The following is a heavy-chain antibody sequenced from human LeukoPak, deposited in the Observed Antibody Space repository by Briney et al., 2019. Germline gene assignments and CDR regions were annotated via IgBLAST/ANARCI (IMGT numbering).Heavy chain of an antibody. CDR3: ARHSEWLRSPIDY. J-gene: IGHJ4*02. CDR2: IYYSGST. D-gene: IGHD5-12*01. CDR1: GGSISGYY. V-gene: IGHV4-59*08. Sequence: SETLSLTCSVSGGSISGYYWSWIRQPPGKGLEWIGYIYYSGSTNYNPSLKSRVTISVDTSKNQFSLKLSSVTAADTAVYYCARHSEWLRSPIDYWGQGTLVTVSS.